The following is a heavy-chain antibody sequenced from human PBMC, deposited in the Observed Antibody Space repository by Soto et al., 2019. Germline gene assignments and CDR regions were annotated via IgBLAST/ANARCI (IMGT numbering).Heavy chain of an antibody. CDR2: IIPIFGTA. Sequence: QVQLVQSGAEVKKPGSSVKVSCKASGGTFSSYAISWVRQAPGQGLEWMGGIIPIFGTANYAQKFQGRVTITADENTSTAYMELSSVRSEDTAVYYCARGSYCSSTSCYTGAFDIWGQGTMVTVSS. D-gene: IGHD2-2*02. V-gene: IGHV1-69*01. J-gene: IGHJ3*02. CDR3: ARGSYCSSTSCYTGAFDI. CDR1: GGTFSSYA.